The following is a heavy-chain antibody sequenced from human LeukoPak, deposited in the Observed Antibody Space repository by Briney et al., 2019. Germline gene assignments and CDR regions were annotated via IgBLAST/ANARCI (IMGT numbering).Heavy chain of an antibody. V-gene: IGHV3-7*01. D-gene: IGHD1-26*01. CDR2: IKHDGGEK. CDR3: ARRLGATDY. J-gene: IGHJ4*02. CDR1: GFTFSSYW. Sequence: GGSLRLSCAASGFTFSSYWMSWVRQAPEKGLEWVATIKHDGGEKHYVDSVTGRFTISRDNAKNSLYLQMSSLRAEDTAVYYCARRLGATDYWGQGTLVTVSS.